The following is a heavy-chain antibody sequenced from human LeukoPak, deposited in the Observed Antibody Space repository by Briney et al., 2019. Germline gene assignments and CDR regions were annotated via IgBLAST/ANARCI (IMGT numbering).Heavy chain of an antibody. Sequence: PSETLSLTCAVSGGSISSGGYSWSWIRQPPGKGLEWIGYIYHSGSTYYNPSLKSRVTISVDRSKNQFSLKLSSVTAADTAVYYCAREREDIVVVVAATPVHAFDIWGQGTMVTVSS. V-gene: IGHV4-30-2*01. CDR2: IYHSGST. D-gene: IGHD2-15*01. CDR3: AREREDIVVVVAATPVHAFDI. J-gene: IGHJ3*02. CDR1: GGSISSGGYS.